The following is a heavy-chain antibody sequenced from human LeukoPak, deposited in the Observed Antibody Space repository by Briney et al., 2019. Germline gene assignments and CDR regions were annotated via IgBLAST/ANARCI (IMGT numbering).Heavy chain of an antibody. D-gene: IGHD6-13*01. J-gene: IGHJ5*02. CDR3: ARDPTAGKGWFDP. Sequence: ASVKVSCKASGYTFTSYDINWVRQATGQGLEWMGWMNPNSGNTGYAQKFQGRVTITADKSTSTAYMELSSLRSEDTAVYYCARDPTAGKGWFDPWGQGTLVTVSS. CDR2: MNPNSGNT. CDR1: GYTFTSYD. V-gene: IGHV1-8*03.